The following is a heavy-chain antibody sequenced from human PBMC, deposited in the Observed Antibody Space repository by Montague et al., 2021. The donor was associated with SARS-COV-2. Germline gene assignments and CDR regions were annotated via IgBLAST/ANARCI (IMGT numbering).Heavy chain of an antibody. CDR3: ARTNYDFWRGHQRGGAFDI. Sequence: SETLSLTCTVSGGSISSSDYYWGWIRQPPGKGLEWIGSLFYSVNPYYNPSPKSRVTISVDTSKNQFSLKLSSVTAADTAVYYCARTNYDFWRGHQRGGAFDIWGQGTMVTVSS. CDR1: GGSISSSDYY. CDR2: LFYSVNP. D-gene: IGHD3-3*01. J-gene: IGHJ3*02. V-gene: IGHV4-39*01.